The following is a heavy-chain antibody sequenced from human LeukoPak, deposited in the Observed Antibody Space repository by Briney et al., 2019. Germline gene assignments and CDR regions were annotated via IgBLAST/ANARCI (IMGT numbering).Heavy chain of an antibody. J-gene: IGHJ4*02. D-gene: IGHD6-13*01. CDR2: ISSFNTVI. CDR3: ARDSAAPPATFDN. CDR1: GFPFSIYS. V-gene: IGHV3-21*05. Sequence: GGSLRLSCAASGFPFSIYSMNWVRLVPGEGLQWVAYISSFNTVIYYADSVNGRFTISRDDAKNSLYLQMNSLRAEDTAVYYCARDSAAPPATFDNWGQGTLVTVSS.